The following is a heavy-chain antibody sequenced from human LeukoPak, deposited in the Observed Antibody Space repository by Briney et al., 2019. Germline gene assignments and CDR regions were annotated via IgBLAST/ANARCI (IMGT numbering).Heavy chain of an antibody. J-gene: IGHJ4*02. CDR3: ARGGYVVATISVPVDY. CDR1: GFTFSSYS. D-gene: IGHD5-12*01. CDR2: ISSNSSYI. V-gene: IGHV3-21*01. Sequence: GGSLRLSCAASGFTFSSYSMNWVRQAPGKGLEWVSSISSNSSYIYYADSVKGRFTISRDNAKNSLYLQMNSLRAEDTAVYYCARGGYVVATISVPVDYWGQGTLVTVSS.